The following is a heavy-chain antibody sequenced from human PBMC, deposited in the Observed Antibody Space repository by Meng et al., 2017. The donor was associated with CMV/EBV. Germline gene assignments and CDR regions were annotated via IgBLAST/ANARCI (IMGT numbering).Heavy chain of an antibody. V-gene: IGHV4-34*01. CDR1: GGSFSGYY. CDR2: INHSGST. CDR3: ATLYSGSYYYYYYYYGMDV. J-gene: IGHJ6*02. D-gene: IGHD3-10*01. Sequence: SETLSLTCAVYGGSFSGYYWSWIRQPPGKGLEWIGEINHSGSTNYNPSLKSRVTISVDTSKNQFSLKLSSVTAADTAVYYCATLYSGSYYYYYYYYGMDVWGQGTTVTSP.